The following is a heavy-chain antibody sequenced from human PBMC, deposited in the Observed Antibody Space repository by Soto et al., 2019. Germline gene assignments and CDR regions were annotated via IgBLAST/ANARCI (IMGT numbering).Heavy chain of an antibody. D-gene: IGHD6-6*01. Sequence: GXSVKVCCKASVYTFTSYYVHWVRQAPGQGLEWMGWINPNTGGTHYAQNFEGRVTMTRDTSISTAYMELSGLRSDDTAIYFCAKTDWGYSSSSADYWGQGNLVTVSS. CDR2: INPNTGGT. CDR3: AKTDWGYSSSSADY. CDR1: VYTFTSYY. V-gene: IGHV1-2*02. J-gene: IGHJ4*02.